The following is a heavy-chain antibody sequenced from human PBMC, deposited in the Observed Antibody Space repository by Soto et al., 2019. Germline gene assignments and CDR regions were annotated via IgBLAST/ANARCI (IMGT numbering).Heavy chain of an antibody. V-gene: IGHV3-30-3*01. Sequence: QVQLVESGGGVVQPGRSLRLSCAASGFTFSSYAMHWVRQAPGKGLEWVAVISYDGSNKYYADSVKGRFTISRDNSKNTLYLQMNSLRAEDTAVYYCASELERPLGGLFRAGMDVWGQGTTVTVSS. CDR2: ISYDGSNK. D-gene: IGHD1-1*01. CDR1: GFTFSSYA. CDR3: ASELERPLGGLFRAGMDV. J-gene: IGHJ6*02.